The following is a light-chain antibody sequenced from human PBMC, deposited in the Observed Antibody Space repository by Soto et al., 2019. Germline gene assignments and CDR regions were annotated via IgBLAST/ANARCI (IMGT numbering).Light chain of an antibody. V-gene: IGKV3-15*01. J-gene: IGKJ2*01. CDR2: GAS. CDR1: QSVSSN. CDR3: QQYNNWNT. Sequence: EIVMTQSPATLSVSPGERATLSCRASQSVSSNLAWYQQKPGQAPRLLIYGASTRATGIPARFSGSGSGTEFTLTISSLQSDDCAVYYCQQYNNWNTFGQGTKLEIK.